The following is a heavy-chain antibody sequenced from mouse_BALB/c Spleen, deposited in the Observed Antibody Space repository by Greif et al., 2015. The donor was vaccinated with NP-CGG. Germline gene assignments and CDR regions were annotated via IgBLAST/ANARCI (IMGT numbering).Heavy chain of an antibody. CDR3: ARGNTMITYYAMDY. V-gene: IGHV5-6*02. CDR2: ISSGGSYT. J-gene: IGHJ4*01. Sequence: EVKLVESGGDLVKPGGSLKLSCAASGFTFSSYGMSWVRQTPDKRLEWVATISSGGSYTYYPDSVKGRFTISRDNAKNTLYLQMSSLKSEDTAMYYCARGNTMITYYAMDYWGQGTSVTVPS. CDR1: GFTFSSYG. D-gene: IGHD2-4*01.